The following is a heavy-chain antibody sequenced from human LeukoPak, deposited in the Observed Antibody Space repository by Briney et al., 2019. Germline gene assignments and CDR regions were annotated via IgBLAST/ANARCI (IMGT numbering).Heavy chain of an antibody. CDR1: GGSISSGSSY. CDR3: ARDYYDSSGYYPFGYYGMDV. D-gene: IGHD3-22*01. J-gene: IGHJ6*02. V-gene: IGHV4-61*02. Sequence: PSETLSLTCTVSGGSISSGSSYWSWIRQPAGKGLEWIGRIYTSGSTNYNPSLKSRVTISVDTSKNQFSLKLSSVTAADTAVYYCARDYYDSSGYYPFGYYGMDVWGQGTTVTVSS. CDR2: IYTSGST.